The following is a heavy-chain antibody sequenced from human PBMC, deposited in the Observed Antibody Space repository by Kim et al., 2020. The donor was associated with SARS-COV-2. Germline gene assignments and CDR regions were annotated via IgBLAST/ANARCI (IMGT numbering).Heavy chain of an antibody. V-gene: IGHV1-69*13. J-gene: IGHJ6*02. CDR3: ARGLRQLWPDYYGMDV. CDR1: GGTSSTYV. D-gene: IGHD5-18*01. Sequence: SVKVSCKASGGTSSTYVFSWVRQAPGQGLEWMGGIIAMFGTVNYAQKFQGRVTITADESTSTVYMDLSGLRSEDTAVYFCARGLRQLWPDYYGMDVWGQGTVVTVSS. CDR2: IIAMFGTV.